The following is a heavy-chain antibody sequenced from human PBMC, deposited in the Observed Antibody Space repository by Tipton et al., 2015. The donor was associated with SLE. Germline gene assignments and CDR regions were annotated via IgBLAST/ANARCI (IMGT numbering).Heavy chain of an antibody. Sequence: TLSLTCTVSGGSLNNHFCSWIRQSAGKGLEWIGRVSPSGGTNYNPSLKSRVTMSVDTSRNQFSLNLSSLTAADTALYFCARAKDWEDGFDVWGQGTMVTVSA. V-gene: IGHV4-4*07. J-gene: IGHJ3*01. CDR1: GGSLNNHF. D-gene: IGHD3-9*01. CDR2: VSPSGGT. CDR3: ARAKDWEDGFDV.